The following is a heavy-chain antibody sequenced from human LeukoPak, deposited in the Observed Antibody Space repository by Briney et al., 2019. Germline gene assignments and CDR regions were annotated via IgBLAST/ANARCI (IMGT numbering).Heavy chain of an antibody. CDR2: INPNSGGT. CDR3: ARGGYSYGYYFDY. Sequence: ASVKVSCKASGYTFTGYHMHRVRQAPGQGLEWMGWINPNSGGTNYAQKFQGRVTMTRDTSISTAYMELSRLRSDDTAVYYCARGGYSYGYYFDYWGQGTLVTVSS. CDR1: GYTFTGYH. V-gene: IGHV1-2*02. J-gene: IGHJ4*02. D-gene: IGHD5-18*01.